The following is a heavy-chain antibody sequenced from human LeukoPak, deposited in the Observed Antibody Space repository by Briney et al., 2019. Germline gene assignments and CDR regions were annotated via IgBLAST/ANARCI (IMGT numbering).Heavy chain of an antibody. CDR1: GFTFSSYE. CDR2: ISGSGDLV. CDR3: ARGWMNSGRVEPLRD. Sequence: GGSLRLSCAASGFTFSSYEMNWVRQAPGKGLEWVSGISGSGDLVHYADSVKGRFTISRDNSKNTLYLQIDSLRAENTAMYYCARGWMNSGRVEPLRDWGQGTLVIVSS. J-gene: IGHJ4*02. V-gene: IGHV3-23*01. D-gene: IGHD6-19*01.